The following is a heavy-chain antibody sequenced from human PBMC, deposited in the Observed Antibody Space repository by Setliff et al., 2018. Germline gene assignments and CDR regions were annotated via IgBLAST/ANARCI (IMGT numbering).Heavy chain of an antibody. CDR3: ARMLAAARYYYYYGMDV. D-gene: IGHD6-13*01. CDR2: IYHSGST. Sequence: ASETLSLTCTVSGGSISSSSYYWGWIRQPPGKGLEWIGSIYHSGSTYYNPSLKSRVTISVDTSKNQFSLKLSSVTAADTAVYYCARMLAAARYYYYYGMDVWGQGTTVTVSS. V-gene: IGHV4-39*07. J-gene: IGHJ6*02. CDR1: GGSISSSSYY.